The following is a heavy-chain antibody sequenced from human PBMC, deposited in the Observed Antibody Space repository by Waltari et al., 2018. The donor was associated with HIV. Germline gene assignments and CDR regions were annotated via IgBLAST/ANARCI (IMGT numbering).Heavy chain of an antibody. CDR1: GYTFTGYY. D-gene: IGHD3-10*01. CDR2: INPNSGGT. CDR3: ARADYYGSGSQDY. V-gene: IGHV1-2*02. Sequence: QVQLVQSGAEVKKPGASVKVSCKASGYTFTGYYMHWVRQAPGQGLEWMGLINPNSGGTNYAQKFQGRVTMTRDTSISTAHMELSRLRSDDTAVYYCARADYYGSGSQDYWGQGTLVTVSS. J-gene: IGHJ4*02.